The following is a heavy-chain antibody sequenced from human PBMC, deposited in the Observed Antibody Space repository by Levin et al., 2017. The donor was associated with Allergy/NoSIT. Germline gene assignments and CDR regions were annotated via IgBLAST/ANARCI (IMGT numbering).Heavy chain of an antibody. Sequence: GGSLRLSCKGSGYSFTSYWIGWVRQMPGKGLEWMGIIYPGDSDTRYSPSFQGQVTISADKSISTAYLQWSSLKASDTAMYYCARLDPRPPHTRRDGYNLGYWGQGTLVTVSS. J-gene: IGHJ4*02. V-gene: IGHV5-51*01. D-gene: IGHD5-24*01. CDR1: GYSFTSYW. CDR3: ARLDPRPPHTRRDGYNLGY. CDR2: IYPGDSDT.